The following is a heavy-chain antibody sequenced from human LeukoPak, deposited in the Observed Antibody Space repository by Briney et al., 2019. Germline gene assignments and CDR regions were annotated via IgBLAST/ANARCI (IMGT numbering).Heavy chain of an antibody. CDR3: ARFITMVRGAPYWYFDL. V-gene: IGHV4-59*01. D-gene: IGHD3-10*01. Sequence: SETLSLTCTVSGGSISSYYWSWIRQPAGKGLEWIGHIYYSGSTNYNPSLKSRVTISVDTSKNQFSLKLSSVTAADTAVYYCARFITMVRGAPYWYFDLWGRGTLVTVSS. J-gene: IGHJ2*01. CDR1: GGSISSYY. CDR2: IYYSGST.